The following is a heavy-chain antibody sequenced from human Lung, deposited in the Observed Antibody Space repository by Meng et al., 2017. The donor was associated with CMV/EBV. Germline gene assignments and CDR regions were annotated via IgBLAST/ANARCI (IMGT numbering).Heavy chain of an antibody. J-gene: IGHJ4*02. CDR2: IKQDGSAK. CDR1: GFTFSSYW. V-gene: IGHV3-7*01. CDR3: ARDPSGGSYHFDY. Sequence: GGSLRLXXAASGFTFSSYWMNWVRQAPGKGLEGVANIKQDGSAKYYVESVKGRFTISRDNAKNSLYLKMNSLRAEDTAVYYCARDPSGGSYHFDYWGQGTLVTVSS. D-gene: IGHD1-26*01.